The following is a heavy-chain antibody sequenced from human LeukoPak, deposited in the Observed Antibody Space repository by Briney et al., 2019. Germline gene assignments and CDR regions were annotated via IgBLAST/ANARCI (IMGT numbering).Heavy chain of an antibody. CDR1: GFTFSSYE. J-gene: IGHJ5*02. D-gene: IGHD3-22*01. CDR2: ISSSGSTI. V-gene: IGHV3-48*03. CDR3: ARDEYYYDSSGYYNWFDP. Sequence: GGSLRLSCAASGFTFSSYEMNWVRQAPGKGLEWVSYISSSGSTIYYADSVKGRFTISRDNAKNSLYLQMNSLRAEDTAVYYCARDEYYYDSSGYYNWFDPWAREPWSPSPQ.